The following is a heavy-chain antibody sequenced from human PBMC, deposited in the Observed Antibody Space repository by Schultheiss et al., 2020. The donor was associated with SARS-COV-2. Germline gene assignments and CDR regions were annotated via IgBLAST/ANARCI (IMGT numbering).Heavy chain of an antibody. Sequence: ASVKVSCKTSGYTFTGSGFTWVRQAPGQGLEWVGWISSRNGNTHYAQKVQGRVTISTDTSTSTAYMELRSLRSEDTAVYYCARGITLMGIVVAEIEYFQHWGQGTLVTVSS. CDR2: ISSRNGNT. CDR1: GYTFTGSG. V-gene: IGHV1-18*04. CDR3: ARGITLMGIVVAEIEYFQH. J-gene: IGHJ1*01. D-gene: IGHD2-2*01.